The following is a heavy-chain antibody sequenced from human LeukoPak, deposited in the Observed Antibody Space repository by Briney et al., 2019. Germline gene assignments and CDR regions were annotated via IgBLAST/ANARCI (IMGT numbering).Heavy chain of an antibody. D-gene: IGHD3-22*01. CDR3: ARDYPYYYDGMWYCDY. Sequence: GGSLRLSCAASEFSVGSNYMTWVRQAPGKGLEWVSLIYSGGSTYYADSVKGRFTISRDNSKNTLYLQMNSLRAEDTAVYYCARDYPYYYDGMWYCDYWGQGTLVSVSS. J-gene: IGHJ4*02. CDR2: IYSGGST. V-gene: IGHV3-66*01. CDR1: EFSVGSNY.